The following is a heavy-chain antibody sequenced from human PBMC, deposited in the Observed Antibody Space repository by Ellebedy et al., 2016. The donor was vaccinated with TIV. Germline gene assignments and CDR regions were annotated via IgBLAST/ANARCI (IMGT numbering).Heavy chain of an antibody. Sequence: SVKVSXXAFGGTFSSYAISWVRQAPGQGLEWMGRIIPILGIANYAQKFQGRVTITADKSTSTAYMELSSLRSEDTAVYYCARAVGATRTQFDYWGQGTLVTVSS. D-gene: IGHD1-26*01. CDR2: IIPILGIA. CDR1: GGTFSSYA. V-gene: IGHV1-69*04. CDR3: ARAVGATRTQFDY. J-gene: IGHJ4*02.